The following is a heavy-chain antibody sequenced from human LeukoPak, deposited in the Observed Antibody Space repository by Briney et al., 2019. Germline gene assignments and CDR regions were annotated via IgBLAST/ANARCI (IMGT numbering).Heavy chain of an antibody. CDR2: IYYSGST. D-gene: IGHD3-22*01. CDR3: ARSVRYYYDSSGYYYFDY. J-gene: IGHJ4*02. V-gene: IGHV4-39*07. CDR1: GGSISNYNHY. Sequence: SETLSLTCTVSGGSISNYNHYWGLIRQPPGKGLEWIGSIYYSGSTYYNPSLKSRVTISVDTSKNQFSLKLSSVTAADTAVYYCARSVRYYYDSSGYYYFDYWGQGTLVTVSS.